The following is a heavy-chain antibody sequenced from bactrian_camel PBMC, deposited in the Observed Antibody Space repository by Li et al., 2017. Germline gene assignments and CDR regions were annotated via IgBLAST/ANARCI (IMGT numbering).Heavy chain of an antibody. J-gene: IGHJ4*01. Sequence: QVQLVESGGGSVQAGGSVRLSCAASGFTESENYVAWIRQPPGKEVEWVAGITSLPSLFRTASYADSVKGRSTISRDNAKETLYLQMNSLKTEDTAVYYCALGSSDQSTMTARGQGTQVTVS. D-gene: IGHD2*01. V-gene: IGHV3S6*01. CDR2: ITSLPSLFRTA. CDR1: GFTESENY.